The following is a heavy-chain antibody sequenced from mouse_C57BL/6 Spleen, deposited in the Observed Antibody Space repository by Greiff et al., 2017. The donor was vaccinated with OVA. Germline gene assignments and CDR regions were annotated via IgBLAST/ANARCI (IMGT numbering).Heavy chain of an antibody. J-gene: IGHJ4*01. CDR2: IYPSDSET. CDR1: GYTFTSYW. D-gene: IGHD4-1*01. Sequence: VQLQQPGAELVRPGSSVKLSCKASGYTFTSYWMDWVKQRPGQGLEWIGNIYPSDSETHYNQKFKDKATLTVDKSSSTAYMQLSSLTSEDSAVYYCATGTDYAMDYWGQGTSVTVSS. CDR3: ATGTDYAMDY. V-gene: IGHV1-61*01.